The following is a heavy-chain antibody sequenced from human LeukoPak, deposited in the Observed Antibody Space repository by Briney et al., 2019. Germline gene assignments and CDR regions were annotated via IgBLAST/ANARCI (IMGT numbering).Heavy chain of an antibody. CDR2: ISWNSGSI. D-gene: IGHD6-13*01. CDR1: GFTFDDYA. J-gene: IGHJ4*02. V-gene: IGHV3-9*01. Sequence: PGRSLRLSCAASGFTFDDYAMHWVRQAPGKGLEWGSGISWNSGSIGYADSVKGRFTISRDNAKNSLYLQMNSLRAEDTALYYCAKDASSGSSWYYFDYWGQGTLVTVSS. CDR3: AKDASSGSSWYYFDY.